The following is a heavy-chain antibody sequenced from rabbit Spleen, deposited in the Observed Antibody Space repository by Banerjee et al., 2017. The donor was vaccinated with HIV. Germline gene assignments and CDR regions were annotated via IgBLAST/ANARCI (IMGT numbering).Heavy chain of an antibody. CDR2: INAITGKA. J-gene: IGHJ4*01. V-gene: IGHV1S45*01. Sequence: QEQLVESGGGLVKPGASLTLTCKASGFSFSNKAVMCWVRQAPGKGLEWIACINAITGKAVYANWAKGRSTFSKTSSTTVTLQMTTLTAADTATYFCARDIYGYVAYAASTFFPNYFNLWGPGTLVTVS. CDR1: GFSFSNKAV. CDR3: ARDIYGYVAYAASTFFPNYFNL. D-gene: IGHD6-1*01.